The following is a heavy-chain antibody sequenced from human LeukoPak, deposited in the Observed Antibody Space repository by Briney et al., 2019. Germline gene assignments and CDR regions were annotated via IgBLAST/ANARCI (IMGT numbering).Heavy chain of an antibody. CDR1: GFTFSSYA. Sequence: GGSLRPSCAASGFTFSSYAMSWVRQAPGKGLEWVSAISGSGGSTYYADSVKGRFTISRDNSKNTLYLQMDSLRAEDTAVYYCAKYPPGYDYVWGSPTTGAYFDYWGQGTLVTVSS. CDR3: AKYPPGYDYVWGSPTTGAYFDY. V-gene: IGHV3-23*01. D-gene: IGHD3-16*01. J-gene: IGHJ4*02. CDR2: ISGSGGST.